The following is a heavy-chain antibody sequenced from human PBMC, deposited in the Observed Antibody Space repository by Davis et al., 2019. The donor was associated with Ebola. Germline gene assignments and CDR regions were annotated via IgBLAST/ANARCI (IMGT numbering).Heavy chain of an antibody. CDR2: IYSGGST. J-gene: IGHJ4*02. CDR3: ARIRQWLAQSGYFDY. Sequence: GESLKISCAASGFTVSSNYMSWVRQAPGKGLEWVSVIYSGGSTYYADSVKGRFTVSRHNSKNTLYLQMNSLRAEDTAVYYCARIRQWLAQSGYFDYWGQGTLVTVSS. D-gene: IGHD6-19*01. CDR1: GFTVSSNY. V-gene: IGHV3-53*04.